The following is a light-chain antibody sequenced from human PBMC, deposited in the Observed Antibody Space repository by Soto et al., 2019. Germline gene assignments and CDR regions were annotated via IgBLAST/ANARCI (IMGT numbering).Light chain of an antibody. V-gene: IGKV1-5*03. Sequence: DIQMTQSPSTLPACVGDRVTITCRASQSISNWLAWYQQKPGKVPKLLIYKASSLESGVPSRFSGSGSGTEFSLTISSLQPDDFATYYCQQYHLYWTFGQGTKVEIK. J-gene: IGKJ1*01. CDR3: QQYHLYWT. CDR1: QSISNW. CDR2: KAS.